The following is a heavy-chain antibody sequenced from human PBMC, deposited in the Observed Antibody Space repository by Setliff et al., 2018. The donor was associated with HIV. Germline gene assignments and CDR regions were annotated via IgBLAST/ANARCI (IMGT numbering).Heavy chain of an antibody. D-gene: IGHD4-17*01. CDR1: GYSFTGYY. Sequence: ASVKVSCKASGYSFTGYYLHWVRQAPGQGFEWMGRISPKTGGTVFAKKFQGRLNMTRDTSTNTVYMDLGRLRSGDTALYYCARGPDDDSQYLQHWVQATLVTVSS. CDR2: ISPKTGGT. V-gene: IGHV1-2*06. CDR3: ARGPDDDSQYLQH. J-gene: IGHJ1*01.